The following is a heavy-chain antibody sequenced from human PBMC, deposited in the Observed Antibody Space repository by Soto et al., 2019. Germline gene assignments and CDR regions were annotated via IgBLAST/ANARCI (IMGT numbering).Heavy chain of an antibody. Sequence: SQTLSLTCAISGDSVSSNSAAWNWIRQSPSRGLEWLGRTYYRSKWYNDYAVSVKSRITINPDTSKNQFSLQLNSVTPEDTAVYYCARDDTYCSSWYGSNDAFDIWGQGTMVTVSS. CDR2: TYYRSKWYN. J-gene: IGHJ3*02. V-gene: IGHV6-1*01. CDR1: GDSVSSNSAA. D-gene: IGHD6-13*01. CDR3: ARDDTYCSSWYGSNDAFDI.